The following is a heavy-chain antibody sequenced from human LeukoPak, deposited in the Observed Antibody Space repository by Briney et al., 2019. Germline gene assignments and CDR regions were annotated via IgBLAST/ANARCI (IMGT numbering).Heavy chain of an antibody. CDR2: IIPIFGTA. V-gene: IGHV1-69*05. D-gene: IGHD6-6*01. J-gene: IGHJ4*02. Sequence: SVKVSCKASGGTFSSYAISWVRQAPGQGLEWVGGIIPIFGTANYAQKFQGRVTITTDESTSTAYMELSSLRSEDTAVYYCARVSIAARLFDYWGQGTLVTVSS. CDR3: ARVSIAARLFDY. CDR1: GGTFSSYA.